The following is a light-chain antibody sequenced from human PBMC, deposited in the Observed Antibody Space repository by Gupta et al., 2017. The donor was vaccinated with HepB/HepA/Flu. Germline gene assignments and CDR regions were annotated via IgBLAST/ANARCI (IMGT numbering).Light chain of an antibody. J-gene: IGLJ2*01. CDR3: AAWDDSLSAVV. V-gene: IGLV1-47*01. CDR2: RNN. CDR1: SSSFGGNY. Sequence: QSVLTQPPSASGTPGQMVTFSCSGSSSSFGGNYVYWYQQLPGTAPKLLIYRNNQRPSGLPDRFSGSKSGPSASLAISGLRSEDEADYYCAAWDDSLSAVVFGGGTTLTV.